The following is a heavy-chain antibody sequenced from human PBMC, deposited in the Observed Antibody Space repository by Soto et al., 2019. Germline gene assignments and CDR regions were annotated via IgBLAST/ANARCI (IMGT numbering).Heavy chain of an antibody. CDR2: IWDDGSNR. CDR3: ARDAGLSPFDY. V-gene: IGHV3-33*01. Sequence: QVQLVESGGGVVQPGRSLRLSCAASGFNFRSYAMHWVRQAPGKGLEWVAIIWDDGSNRYYADSVKGRFTISRDQSRNTVYLQMDSLSVEDPAVYYCARDAGLSPFDYWGPGTLVTVSS. CDR1: GFNFRSYA. J-gene: IGHJ4*02.